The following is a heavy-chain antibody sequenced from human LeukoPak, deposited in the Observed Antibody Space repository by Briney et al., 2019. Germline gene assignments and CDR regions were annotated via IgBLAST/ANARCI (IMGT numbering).Heavy chain of an antibody. V-gene: IGHV4-59*01. Sequence: SETLSLTCTVSGGSISSYYWSWIRQPPGKGLEWIGYIYYSGSTNYNPSLKSRVTISVDTSKNQFSLKLSSVTAADTAVYYCARDCGGNRNPNFDYWGQGTLVTVSS. CDR3: ARDCGGNRNPNFDY. CDR2: IYYSGST. CDR1: GGSISSYY. D-gene: IGHD4-23*01. J-gene: IGHJ4*02.